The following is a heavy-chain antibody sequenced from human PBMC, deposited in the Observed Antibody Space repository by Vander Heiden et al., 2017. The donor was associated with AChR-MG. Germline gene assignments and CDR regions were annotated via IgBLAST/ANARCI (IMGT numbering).Heavy chain of an antibody. V-gene: IGHV4-31*03. D-gene: IGHD3-10*01. CDR1: GGPISSGGYY. J-gene: IGHJ2*01. Sequence: QVQLQESGPGLVKPSQTLSLTCTVSGGPISSGGYYWSWIRQHPGKGLEWIGYIYYSGSTYYNPSLKSRVTISVDTSKNQFSLKLSSVTAADTAVYYCARVSRGSGSLNSQRAIRYFDLWGRGTLVTVSS. CDR2: IYYSGST. CDR3: ARVSRGSGSLNSQRAIRYFDL.